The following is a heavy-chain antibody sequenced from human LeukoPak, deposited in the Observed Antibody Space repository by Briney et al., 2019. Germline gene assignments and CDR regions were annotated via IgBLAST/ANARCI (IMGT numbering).Heavy chain of an antibody. V-gene: IGHV1-8*01. J-gene: IGHJ6*03. D-gene: IGHD3-22*01. CDR1: GYTFTSYD. CDR3: ARAGSGYYYYYMDV. CDR2: MNPNCGNT. Sequence: ASVKVSCKSSGYTFTSYDINWVRQATAQGLEWMGWMNPNCGNTGYAQKFQGRVTMTRNTSISTAYMELSSLRSEDTAVYYCARAGSGYYYYYMDVWGKGSTVTLSS.